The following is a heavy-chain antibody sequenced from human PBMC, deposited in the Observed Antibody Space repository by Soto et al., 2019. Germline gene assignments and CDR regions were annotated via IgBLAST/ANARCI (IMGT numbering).Heavy chain of an antibody. V-gene: IGHV3-30*03. CDR1: GFMFSDYG. CDR2: ISFDGNYK. CDR3: AGESPGFYGMSFGL. D-gene: IGHD3-22*01. Sequence: QVQLVESGGGVVQPGSSLRLSCVASGFMFSDYGMHWVRQTTGRGLEWVAVISFDGNYKYYSKSVQGRFTVSRDKSQNTLCLQMSRLTVEDTAVYYCAGESPGFYGMSFGLCGEGTAVTVS. J-gene: IGHJ3*01.